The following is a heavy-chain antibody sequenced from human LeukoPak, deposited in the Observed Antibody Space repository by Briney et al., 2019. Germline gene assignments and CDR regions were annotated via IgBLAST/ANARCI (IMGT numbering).Heavy chain of an antibody. CDR2: IYPGDSDT. Sequence: GESLKISCKGSGYSFTSYWIGWVRQMPGNGLEWMGIIYPGDSDTRYSPSFQGQVTISADKSISTAYLQWSSLKASDTAMYYCARLNQGYCSSTSCSDPDWFDPWGQGTLVTVSS. J-gene: IGHJ5*02. D-gene: IGHD2-2*01. CDR3: ARLNQGYCSSTSCSDPDWFDP. CDR1: GYSFTSYW. V-gene: IGHV5-51*01.